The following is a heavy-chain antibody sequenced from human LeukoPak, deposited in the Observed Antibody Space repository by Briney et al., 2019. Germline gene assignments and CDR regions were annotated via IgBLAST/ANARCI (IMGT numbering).Heavy chain of an antibody. V-gene: IGHV3-9*01. CDR2: ISWNSGSI. Sequence: GGSLRLSCAASGFTFDDYAMHWVRQAPGKGLEWVSGISWNSGSIGYADSVKGRFTISRDNAKNSLYLQMNSLRAEDTAVYYCARDRSVVVVAATHPGDYWGQGTLVTVSS. CDR3: ARDRSVVVVAATHPGDY. CDR1: GFTFDDYA. D-gene: IGHD2-15*01. J-gene: IGHJ4*02.